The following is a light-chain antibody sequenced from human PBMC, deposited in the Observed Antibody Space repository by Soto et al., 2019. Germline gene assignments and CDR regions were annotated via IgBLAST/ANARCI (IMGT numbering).Light chain of an antibody. J-gene: IGKJ1*01. CDR1: QSISSW. CDR3: QQYNSYSPWT. CDR2: DAS. V-gene: IGKV1-5*01. Sequence: DIQMTPSPSTLSASVGDRVTITCRASQSISSWLAWYQQKPGKAPKLLIYDASSLESGVPSRFGGSGSGTEFTLTISSLQPDDFATYYCQQYNSYSPWTFGQGTKVDIK.